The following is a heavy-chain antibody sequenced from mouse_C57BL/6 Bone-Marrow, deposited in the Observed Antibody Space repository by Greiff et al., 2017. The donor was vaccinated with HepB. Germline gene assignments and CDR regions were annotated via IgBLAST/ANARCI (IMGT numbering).Heavy chain of an antibody. Sequence: EVMLVESGGDLVKPGGSLKLSCAASGFTFSSYGMSWVRQTPDKRLEWVATISSGGSYTYYLDSVKGRFTISRDNAKNTLYLQMSSLKSEDTAMYYCARHRPPGDYWGQGTTLTVSS. V-gene: IGHV5-6*01. CDR3: ARHRPPGDY. J-gene: IGHJ2*01. CDR1: GFTFSSYG. CDR2: ISSGGSYT.